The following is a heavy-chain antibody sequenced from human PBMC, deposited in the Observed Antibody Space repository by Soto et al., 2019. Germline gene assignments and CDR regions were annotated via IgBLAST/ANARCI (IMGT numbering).Heavy chain of an antibody. CDR1: GFSFRSYG. CDR3: LASASGGTGRTYDFDH. D-gene: IGHD3-10*01. CDR2: IWYDGSNK. J-gene: IGHJ4*02. Sequence: QVQLVESGGGVVQPGRSLRLSCLASGFSFRSYGMHWVRQAPGKGLEWVAVIWYDGSNKYYGDSVKGRFTISRDNSKDTWYLEMNSLRAEDTAVYYCLASASGGTGRTYDFDHWGQGSRVTVSS. V-gene: IGHV3-33*01.